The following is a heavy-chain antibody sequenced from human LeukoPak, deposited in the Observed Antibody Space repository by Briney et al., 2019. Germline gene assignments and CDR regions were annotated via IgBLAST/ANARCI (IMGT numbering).Heavy chain of an antibody. V-gene: IGHV3-21*04. CDR3: AKEKGAATYDILTGYVYYYYYMDV. CDR1: GFTFSSYS. D-gene: IGHD3-9*01. Sequence: GGSLRLSCAASGFTFSSYSMNWVRQAPGKGLEWVSSISSSSSYIYYADSVKGRFTISRDNSKNTLYLQMNSLRAEDMALYYCAKEKGAATYDILTGYVYYYYYMDVWGKGTTVTVSS. J-gene: IGHJ6*03. CDR2: ISSSSSYI.